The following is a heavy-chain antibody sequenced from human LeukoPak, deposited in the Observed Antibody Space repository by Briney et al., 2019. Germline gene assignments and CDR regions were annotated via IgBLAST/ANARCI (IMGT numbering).Heavy chain of an antibody. V-gene: IGHV4-59*01. CDR3: ARHSARGLDY. J-gene: IGHJ4*02. Sequence: PSETLSLTCTVSSGSISSYYWSWIRQPPGKGLEWIGYIFYSGSTNYNPSLKSRVTISVDTSKNQFSLGLSSVTAADTAVYYCARHSARGLDYWGQGTLVTVSS. CDR2: IFYSGST. CDR1: SGSISSYY. D-gene: IGHD3-10*02.